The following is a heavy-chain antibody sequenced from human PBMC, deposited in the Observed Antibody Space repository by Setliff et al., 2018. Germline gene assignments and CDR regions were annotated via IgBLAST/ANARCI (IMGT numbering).Heavy chain of an antibody. Sequence: SETLSLTCSVSGASISSYFWTWIRQPPGKGLEWIGNIHTSESTKYNPSLKSRVTISLDTSKRQFSLRLSSVTAADTAVYYCARAATWRGYSSSSPRYYFDNWGQGTLVTVSS. CDR2: IHTSEST. CDR1: GASISSYF. J-gene: IGHJ4*02. D-gene: IGHD6-6*01. CDR3: ARAATWRGYSSSSPRYYFDN. V-gene: IGHV4-59*01.